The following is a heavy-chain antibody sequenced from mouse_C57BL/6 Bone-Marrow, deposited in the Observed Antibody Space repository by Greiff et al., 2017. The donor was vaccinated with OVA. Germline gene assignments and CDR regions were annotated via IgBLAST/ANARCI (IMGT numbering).Heavy chain of an antibody. J-gene: IGHJ2*01. CDR1: GYTFTGYW. CDR3: ARSRSSGQDFYFDY. Sequence: QVQLQQSGAELMKPGASLKLSCKATGYTFTGYWIEWVKQRPGHGLEWIGEILPGSGSTNYNEKFKGKATFTADTSSNTAYMQLSSLTTEDSAIYYSARSRSSGQDFYFDYWGQGTTLTVSS. D-gene: IGHD3-2*02. CDR2: ILPGSGST. V-gene: IGHV1-9*01.